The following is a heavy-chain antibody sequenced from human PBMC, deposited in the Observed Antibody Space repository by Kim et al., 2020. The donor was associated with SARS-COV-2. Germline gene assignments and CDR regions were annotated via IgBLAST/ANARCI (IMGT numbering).Heavy chain of an antibody. CDR3: AKGNSNIHS. Sequence: NKNYATSGKSRFTITRDNSKSTLCLQINSLRAEDTAMYFCAKGNSNIHSWGQGTIVTVSS. J-gene: IGHJ4*02. D-gene: IGHD2-21*01. V-gene: IGHV3-30*02. CDR2: NK.